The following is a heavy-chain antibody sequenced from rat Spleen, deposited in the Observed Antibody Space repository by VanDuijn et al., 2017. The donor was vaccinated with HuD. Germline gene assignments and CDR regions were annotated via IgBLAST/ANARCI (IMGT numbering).Heavy chain of an antibody. D-gene: IGHD3-6*01. V-gene: IGHV4-2*01. CDR3: VRKELGVDF. CDR1: GFNFNDYW. J-gene: IGHJ2*01. CDR2: INKDSNII. Sequence: EVKLVESGGGLVQPGRSLKLSCAASGFNFNDYWMGWVRQAPGKGLEWIAAINKDSNIIKYSPSLKDKLTITRDNAQNTLYLQKNKLGSEDTAIYYCVRKELGVDFWGQGVMVTVSS.